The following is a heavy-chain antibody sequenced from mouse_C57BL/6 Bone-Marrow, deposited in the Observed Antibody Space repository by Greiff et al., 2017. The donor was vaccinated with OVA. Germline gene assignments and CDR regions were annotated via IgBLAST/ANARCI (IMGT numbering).Heavy chain of an antibody. J-gene: IGHJ4*01. V-gene: IGHV5-9*01. Sequence: EVHLVESGGGLVKPGGSLKLSCAASGFTFSSYTMSWVRQTPEKRLEWVANISGGGGDTYYTDSVKGRFTISRDNAKNTPYLQMSSLRSEDTALFYCASAYYSKRGDYAMDYWGQGTSVTVSS. D-gene: IGHD2-5*01. CDR3: ASAYYSKRGDYAMDY. CDR2: ISGGGGDT. CDR1: GFTFSSYT.